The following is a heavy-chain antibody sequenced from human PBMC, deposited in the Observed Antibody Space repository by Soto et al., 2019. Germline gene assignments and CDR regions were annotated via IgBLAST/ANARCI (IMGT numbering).Heavy chain of an antibody. J-gene: IGHJ4*02. CDR1: GYRFSSYW. Sequence: GESLKISCQGSGYRFSSYWITWVRQKPGKGLEWMGRIDPSGSYTNYSASFEGHVTISADKANSTAYLQWSNLKPSDTAMYYCARPTGYSSGWYADYWGQGTLVTVSS. CDR2: IDPSGSYT. CDR3: ARPTGYSSGWYADY. V-gene: IGHV5-10-1*01. D-gene: IGHD6-19*01.